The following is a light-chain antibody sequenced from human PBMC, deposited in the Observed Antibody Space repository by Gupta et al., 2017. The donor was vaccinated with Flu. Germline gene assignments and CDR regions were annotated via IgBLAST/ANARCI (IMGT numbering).Light chain of an antibody. CDR3: QVWDSSSDHPGV. CDR2: DDF. Sequence: SYVLTQPPSVSVAPGKTARITCGGNNIGSKSVHWYQQKPGQAPVLVVHDDFDRPSGIPERFSGSNSGSTATLTISKVEAGDEADYYCQVWDSSSDHPGVFGGGTKLTVL. CDR1: NIGSKS. J-gene: IGLJ2*01. V-gene: IGLV3-21*03.